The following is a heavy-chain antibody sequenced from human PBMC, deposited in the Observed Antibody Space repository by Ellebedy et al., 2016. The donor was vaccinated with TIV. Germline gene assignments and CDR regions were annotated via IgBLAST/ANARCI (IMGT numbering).Heavy chain of an antibody. CDR3: ARQPFDSGAYYFDY. D-gene: IGHD1-26*01. CDR2: IYHSGST. Sequence: MPSETLSLTCTVSGGSINGYYWSRIRQRQGKGLEWNGYIYHSGSTSYNPSLKSRVTISVDPSKNQFSLKLSSVTAAATAVYYCARQPFDSGAYYFDYWGQGTPVTVSS. V-gene: IGHV4-59*08. J-gene: IGHJ4*02. CDR1: GGSINGYY.